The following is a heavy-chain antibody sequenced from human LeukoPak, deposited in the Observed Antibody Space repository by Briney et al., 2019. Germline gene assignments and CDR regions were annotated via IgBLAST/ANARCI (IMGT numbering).Heavy chain of an antibody. CDR2: TYYRSKWYN. Sequence: SQTLSLTCAISGYSVSSDSAAWHWIRQSPSRGLEWLGRTYYRSKWYNDYAVSVQSRITINPDTSKNQFSLQLNSVTPDDTAVYYCARGPSLVDYYYYMDVWGKGTTVTISS. D-gene: IGHD6-6*01. CDR1: GYSVSSDSAA. J-gene: IGHJ6*03. CDR3: ARGPSLVDYYYYMDV. V-gene: IGHV6-1*01.